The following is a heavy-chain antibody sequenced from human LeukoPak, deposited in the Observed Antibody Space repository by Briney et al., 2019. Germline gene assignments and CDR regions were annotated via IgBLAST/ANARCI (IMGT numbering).Heavy chain of an antibody. CDR1: GGSISSSSYY. CDR2: IYYSGST. D-gene: IGHD6-19*01. V-gene: IGHV4-39*07. Sequence: SETLSLTCTVSGGSISSSSYYWGWIRQPPGKGLEWIGSIYYSGSTYYNPSLKSRVTISVDTSKNLFSLKLSSVTAADTAVYYCARDGIAVAEGAFDIWGQGTMVTVSS. J-gene: IGHJ3*02. CDR3: ARDGIAVAEGAFDI.